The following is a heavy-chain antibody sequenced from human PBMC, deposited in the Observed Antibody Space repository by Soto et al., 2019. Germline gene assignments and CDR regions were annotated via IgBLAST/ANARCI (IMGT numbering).Heavy chain of an antibody. J-gene: IGHJ6*03. CDR2: IYYSGST. Sequence: SETLSLTCTVSGGSISSYYWSWIRQPPGKGLEWIGYIYYSGSTNYNPSLKSRVTISVDTSKNQFSLKLSSVTAADTAVYYFARHARRWLRFYYSTDMDVWGKGTALTVSS. CDR3: ARHARRWLRFYYSTDMDV. V-gene: IGHV4-59*08. CDR1: GGSISSYY. D-gene: IGHD5-12*01.